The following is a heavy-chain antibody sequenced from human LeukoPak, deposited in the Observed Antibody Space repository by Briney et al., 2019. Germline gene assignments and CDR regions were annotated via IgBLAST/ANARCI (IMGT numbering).Heavy chain of an antibody. D-gene: IGHD6-13*01. CDR2: INHSGST. Sequence: PSETLSLTCAVDGGSFSGYYWSWIRQPPGKGLEWIGEINHSGSTNYNPSLKSRVTISVDTSKNQFSLKLSSVTAADTAVYYCARSAGTWRQKYFDYWGQGTLVTVSS. J-gene: IGHJ4*02. CDR1: GGSFSGYY. CDR3: ARSAGTWRQKYFDY. V-gene: IGHV4-34*01.